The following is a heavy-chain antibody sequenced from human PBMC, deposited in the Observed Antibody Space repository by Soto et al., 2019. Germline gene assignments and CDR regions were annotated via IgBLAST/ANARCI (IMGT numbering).Heavy chain of an antibody. CDR3: VKGRWLDF. V-gene: IGHV3-23*01. Sequence: PGGSLRLSCAASGFSFSTFEMCWVRQVQGRGLEWVSFISDDGSRTYYADAVKGRFTISRDNSKHTLYLQMNSLTAEDTAVYACVKGRWLDFWGQGILVTVSS. CDR1: GFSFSTFE. J-gene: IGHJ5*01. CDR2: ISDDGSRT.